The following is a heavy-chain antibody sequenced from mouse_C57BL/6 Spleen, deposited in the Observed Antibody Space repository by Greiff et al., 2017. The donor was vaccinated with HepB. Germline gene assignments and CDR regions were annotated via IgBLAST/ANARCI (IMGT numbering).Heavy chain of an antibody. CDR2: IYPGDGDT. CDR1: GYAFSSYW. CDR3: ARPSRYSNAFAY. V-gene: IGHV1-80*01. D-gene: IGHD2-5*01. Sequence: VQLVESGAELVKPGASVKISCKASGYAFSSYWMNWVKQRPGKGLEWIGQIYPGDGDTNYNGKFKGKATLTADKSSSTAYMQLSSLTSEDSAVYFCARPSRYSNAFAYWGQGTLVTVSA. J-gene: IGHJ3*01.